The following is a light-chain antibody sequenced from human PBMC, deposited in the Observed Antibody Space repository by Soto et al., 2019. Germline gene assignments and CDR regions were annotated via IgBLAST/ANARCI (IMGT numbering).Light chain of an antibody. CDR1: QSVSSSY. CDR2: GAS. V-gene: IGKV3-20*01. Sequence: EIVLTQSTSTLSLSPGERATLSCRASQSVSSSYLAWYQQKPGQAPRLLIYGASSRATGIPDRFSGSGSGTDFTLTISRLEPEDFAVYYCQQYGSSPPYTFGQGTKLEIK. CDR3: QQYGSSPPYT. J-gene: IGKJ2*01.